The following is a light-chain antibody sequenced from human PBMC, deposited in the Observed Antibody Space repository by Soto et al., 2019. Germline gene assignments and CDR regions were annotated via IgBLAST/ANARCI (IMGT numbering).Light chain of an antibody. CDR2: ISD. J-gene: IGLJ2*01. V-gene: IGLV1-44*01. CDR1: SSNIGTNT. CDR3: AAWDDSLNGPV. Sequence: QSVLTQPPSASGTPGQRVTISCSGGSSNIGTNTVNWYRQLPGTAPKLLIYISDQRPSGVPDRFSGSKSGASASLAISGLQSEDEADYYCAAWDDSLNGPVFGGGTKLTVL.